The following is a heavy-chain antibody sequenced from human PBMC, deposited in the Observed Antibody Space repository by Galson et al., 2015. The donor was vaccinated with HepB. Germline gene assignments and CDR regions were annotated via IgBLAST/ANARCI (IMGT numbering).Heavy chain of an antibody. Sequence: SVKVSCKVSGYTLAELSMHWVRQAPGKGLEWLGGLDPEDGEINYAQNFEGRVTMTEDSSTDTAYMELTSLTSEDTAVYYCAAGPLRYGSSAEYYFDYWGQGTLVTVSS. J-gene: IGHJ4*02. V-gene: IGHV1-24*01. D-gene: IGHD6-6*01. CDR1: GYTLAELS. CDR3: AAGPLRYGSSAEYYFDY. CDR2: LDPEDGEI.